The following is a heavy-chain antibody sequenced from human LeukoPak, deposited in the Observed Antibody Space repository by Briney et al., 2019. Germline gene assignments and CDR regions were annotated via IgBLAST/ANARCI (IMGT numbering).Heavy chain of an antibody. V-gene: IGHV3-21*01. D-gene: IGHD1-26*01. CDR1: GFTFSIYN. J-gene: IGHJ4*02. Sequence: GGSLRLSCAASGFTFSIYNMNWVRQAPGKGLEWVSSISSSSSYIYYADSVKGRFTISRDNAKNSLYLQMNSLRAEDTAVYYCARPTYSGSYYWFDYWGQGTLVTVSS. CDR3: ARPTYSGSYYWFDY. CDR2: ISSSSSYI.